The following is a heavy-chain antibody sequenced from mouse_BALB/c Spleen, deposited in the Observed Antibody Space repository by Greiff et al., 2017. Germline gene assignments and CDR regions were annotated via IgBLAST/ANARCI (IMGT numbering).Heavy chain of an antibody. CDR3: AKGDGSSFYWYFDV. CDR1: GYAFTNYL. D-gene: IGHD1-1*01. CDR2: INPGSGGT. J-gene: IGHJ1*01. Sequence: QVQLQQSGAELVRPGTSVKVSCKASGYAFTNYLIEWVKKRPGQGLEWIGVINPGSGGTNYNEKFKGKATLTADKSSRTAYMQLLSLTSDDSAVYFCAKGDGSSFYWYFDVWGAGTTVTVSS. V-gene: IGHV1-54*01.